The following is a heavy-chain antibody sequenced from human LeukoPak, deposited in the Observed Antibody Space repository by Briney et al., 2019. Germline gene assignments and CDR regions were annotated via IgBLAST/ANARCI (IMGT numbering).Heavy chain of an antibody. CDR3: AKDWWEHIVVVTALGY. CDR2: ISYDGSNK. CDR1: GFTFSSYG. J-gene: IGHJ4*02. D-gene: IGHD2-21*02. V-gene: IGHV3-30*18. Sequence: PGGSLRLSCAASGFTFSSYGMHWVRQAPGKGLEWVAVISYDGSNKYYADSVKGRFTISRDNSKNTLYLQMNSLRAEDTAVYYCAKDWWEHIVVVTALGYWGQGPLVTVSS.